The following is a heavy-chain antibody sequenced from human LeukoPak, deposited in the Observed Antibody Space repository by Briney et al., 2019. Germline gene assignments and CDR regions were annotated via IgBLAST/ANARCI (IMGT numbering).Heavy chain of an antibody. D-gene: IGHD1-20*01. CDR3: AAYNWNYPDY. J-gene: IGHJ4*02. CDR2: IKTDGSST. CDR1: GFSFSSYY. V-gene: IGHV3-74*01. Sequence: GGSLRLSCAASGFSFSSYYMYWVRQAPEKGLVWVSRIKTDGSSTAYADSVKGRFTISRDNAKNTLYLQMNSLRAEDTAVYYCAAYNWNYPDYWGQGTLVTVSS.